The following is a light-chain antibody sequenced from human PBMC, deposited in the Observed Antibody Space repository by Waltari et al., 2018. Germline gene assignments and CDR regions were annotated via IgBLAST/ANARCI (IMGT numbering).Light chain of an antibody. CDR3: SSYTSSITYV. J-gene: IGLJ1*01. Sequence: SALTQPASVSGSPGQSITISCTGTSSDVGAYNSFSWYQQPPGKAPKLMIYDVSNRPSGVSNRFSGSKSGNTASLTISGLQAEDEADYYCSSYTSSITYVFGTGTEVTVL. CDR2: DVS. V-gene: IGLV2-14*03. CDR1: SSDVGAYNS.